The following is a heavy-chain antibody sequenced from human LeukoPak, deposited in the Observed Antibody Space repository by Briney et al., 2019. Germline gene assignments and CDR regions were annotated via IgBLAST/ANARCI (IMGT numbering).Heavy chain of an antibody. D-gene: IGHD3-10*01. CDR1: GGTFSTYA. V-gene: IGHV1-69*01. Sequence: GSSVKVSCEASGGTFSTYAISWVRQAPGQGLEWMGGIIPIFGATNYAKKFQGRVTFTADESTSTAYMELSSLRSEDTAVYYCTKEHYYGSGSYRLFYFDYWGQGTLVTVSS. J-gene: IGHJ4*02. CDR3: TKEHYYGSGSYRLFYFDY. CDR2: IIPIFGAT.